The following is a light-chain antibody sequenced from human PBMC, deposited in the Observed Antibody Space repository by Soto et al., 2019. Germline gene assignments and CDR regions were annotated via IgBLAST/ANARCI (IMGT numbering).Light chain of an antibody. J-gene: IGKJ1*01. Sequence: EIVLTQSRGTLSLSPVDTATLSCWASQRVSSHLAWYQQKPGQAPRLLIYAASTRATGIPARFSGSGSGTEFTLTISSLQSEDFAVYYCQQYNNWPQTFGQGTKVDI. V-gene: IGKV3-15*01. CDR3: QQYNNWPQT. CDR2: AAS. CDR1: QRVSSH.